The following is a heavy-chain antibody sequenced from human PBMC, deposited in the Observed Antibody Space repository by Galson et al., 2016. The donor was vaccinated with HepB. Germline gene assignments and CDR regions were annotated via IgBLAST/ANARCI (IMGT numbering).Heavy chain of an antibody. CDR1: GFTVSSTY. CDR3: AINRHCSGGSCYGA. V-gene: IGHV3-66*01. J-gene: IGHJ5*02. CDR2: IYSGGST. D-gene: IGHD2-15*01. Sequence: SLRLSCAASGFTVSSTYMNWVRQAPGKGLEWVSLIYSGGSTYYADSVKGRFTISRDSSKNTLYLQMNSLRAEDTAVYYCAINRHCSGGSCYGAWGQGTLVTVSS.